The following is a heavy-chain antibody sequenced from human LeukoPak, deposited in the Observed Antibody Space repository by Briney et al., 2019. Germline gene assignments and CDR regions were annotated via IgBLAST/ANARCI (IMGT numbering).Heavy chain of an antibody. CDR1: GSYR. CDR2: INSDGSWT. V-gene: IGHV3-74*01. D-gene: IGHD2/OR15-2a*01. Sequence: GGSLRLSCAASGSYRMHWVRQAPGKGLVWVSHINSDGSWTSYADSVKGRFTISKDNAKNTVYLQMNNLRAEDTAVYYCVSFYETYWGRGTLVTVSS. J-gene: IGHJ4*02. CDR3: VSFYETY.